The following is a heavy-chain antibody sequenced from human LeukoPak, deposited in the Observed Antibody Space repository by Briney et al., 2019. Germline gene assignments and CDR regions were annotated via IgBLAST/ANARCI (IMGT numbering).Heavy chain of an antibody. V-gene: IGHV3-23*01. D-gene: IGHD5-18*01. CDR1: GFTLSSYA. CDR2: ISGSGGST. Sequence: PGGSLRLSCAASGFTLSSYAMSWVRQAPGKGLEWVSAISGSGGSTYYADSVKGRFTISRDNSKNTLYLQMNSLRAEDTAVYYCAKGGGYSYGPRDYYYYGMDVWGQGTTVTVSS. CDR3: AKGGGYSYGPRDYYYYGMDV. J-gene: IGHJ6*02.